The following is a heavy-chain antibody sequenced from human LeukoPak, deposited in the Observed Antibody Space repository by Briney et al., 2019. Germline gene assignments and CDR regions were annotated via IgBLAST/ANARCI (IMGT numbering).Heavy chain of an antibody. CDR3: ARQDSPWRT. J-gene: IGHJ5*02. CDR1: GDSFSSVTDY. CDR2: GDYSGGT. Sequence: SETLSLTCSVSGDSFSSVTDYWAWIRQPPGKGLEWIASGDYSGGTYYNPSLESRVAISADMSKKQISLKLTSVTGADTAVYYCARQDSPWRTWGQGTLVIASS. V-gene: IGHV4-39*01. D-gene: IGHD4-11*01.